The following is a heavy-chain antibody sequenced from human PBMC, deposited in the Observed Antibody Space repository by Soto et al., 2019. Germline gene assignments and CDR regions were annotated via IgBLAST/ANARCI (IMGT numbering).Heavy chain of an antibody. CDR1: GGTFSSYA. V-gene: IGHV1-69*13. D-gene: IGHD3-22*01. CDR2: IIPIFGTA. J-gene: IGHJ4*02. Sequence: SVKVSCKASGGTFSSYAISWVRQAPGQGLEWMGGIIPIFGTANYAQKFQGRVTITADESTSTAYMELSSLRSEDTAVYYCASGVNRATMIVVVHYYFDYWGQGTLVTVSS. CDR3: ASGVNRATMIVVVHYYFDY.